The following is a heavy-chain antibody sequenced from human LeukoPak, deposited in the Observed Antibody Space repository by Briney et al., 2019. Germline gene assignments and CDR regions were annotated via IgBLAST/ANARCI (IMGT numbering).Heavy chain of an antibody. J-gene: IGHJ5*02. CDR2: IYYSGST. CDR3: ARDDENNWFDP. Sequence: SETLSLTCTVPGGSISSSSYYWGWIRQPPGKGLEWIGSIYYSGSTYYNPSLKSRVTISVDTSKNQFSLKLSSVTAADTAVYYCARDDENNWFDPWGQGTLVTVSS. CDR1: GGSISSSSYY. V-gene: IGHV4-39*07.